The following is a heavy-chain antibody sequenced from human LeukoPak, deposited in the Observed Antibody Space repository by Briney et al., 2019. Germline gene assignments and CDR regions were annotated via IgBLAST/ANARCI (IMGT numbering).Heavy chain of an antibody. J-gene: IGHJ4*02. CDR2: ISGSGGST. V-gene: IGHV3-23*01. CDR1: GFTFSSYA. CDR3: AKGGSSWYTLYYFDY. Sequence: GGSLRLSCAASGFTFSSYAMSWVRQAPGKGLEWVSAISGSGGSTYYADSVKGRFTTSRDNSKNTLYLQMNSLRAEDTAVYYCAKGGSSWYTLYYFDYWGQGTLVTVSS. D-gene: IGHD6-13*01.